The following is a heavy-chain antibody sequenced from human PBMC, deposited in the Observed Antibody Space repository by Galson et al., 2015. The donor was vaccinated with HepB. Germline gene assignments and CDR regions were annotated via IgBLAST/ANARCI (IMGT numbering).Heavy chain of an antibody. J-gene: IGHJ4*02. CDR1: GFTFTSSA. Sequence: SVKVSCKASGFTFTSSAMQWVRQARGQRLEWIGWIVVGSGNTNYAQKFQERVTITRDMSTSTAYMELSSLRSEDTAVYYCAASSSSIIPYQPQPYYFDYWGQGTLVTVSS. V-gene: IGHV1-58*02. D-gene: IGHD1-14*01. CDR2: IVVGSGNT. CDR3: AASSSSIIPYQPQPYYFDY.